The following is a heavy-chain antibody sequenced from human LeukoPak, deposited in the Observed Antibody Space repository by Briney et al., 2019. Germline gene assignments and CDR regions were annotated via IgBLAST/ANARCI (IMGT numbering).Heavy chain of an antibody. CDR2: ISGSGGST. Sequence: GGSLRLSCAASGFTFSSYAMSWVRQAPGKGLEWVSAISGSGGSTYYADSVKGRFTISRDNAKNSLYLQMNSLRAEDTAVYYCARETDGDPYYYGMDVWGQGTTVTVSS. J-gene: IGHJ6*02. CDR1: GFTFSSYA. V-gene: IGHV3-23*01. D-gene: IGHD4-17*01. CDR3: ARETDGDPYYYGMDV.